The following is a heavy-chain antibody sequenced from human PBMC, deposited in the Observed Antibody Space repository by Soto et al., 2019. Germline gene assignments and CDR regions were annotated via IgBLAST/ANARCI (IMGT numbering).Heavy chain of an antibody. Sequence: EVRIMESGGGFLQPGGSQRLSCVASGFTFNSYVMSWVRQTPEKGLEWVSAISGSGWQTYYAQSVQGRCTSSIDNSKSTVYLHINSLRAEDSGIYYCAKGRYFDVSGGCANFCGRGTLVTVSS. CDR2: ISGSGWQT. J-gene: IGHJ2*01. CDR1: GFTFNSYV. D-gene: IGHD3-9*01. V-gene: IGHV3-23*01. CDR3: AKGRYFDVSGGCANF.